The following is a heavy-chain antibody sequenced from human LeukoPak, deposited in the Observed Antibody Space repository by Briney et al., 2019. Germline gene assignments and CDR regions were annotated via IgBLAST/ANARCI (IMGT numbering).Heavy chain of an antibody. CDR3: ARDFTIFGVVSNSDRVDY. CDR2: ISYDGSNK. D-gene: IGHD3-3*01. J-gene: IGHJ4*02. CDR1: GFTFSSYA. Sequence: GGSLRLSCAASGFTFSSYAMHWVRQAPGKGLEWVAVISYDGSNKYYADSVKGRFTISRDNSKNTLYLQMNSLRAEDTAVYYCARDFTIFGVVSNSDRVDYWGQGTLVTVSS. V-gene: IGHV3-30*04.